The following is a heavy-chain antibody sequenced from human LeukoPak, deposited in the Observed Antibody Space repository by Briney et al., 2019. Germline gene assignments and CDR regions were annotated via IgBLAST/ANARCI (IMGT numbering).Heavy chain of an antibody. D-gene: IGHD6-13*01. CDR1: GYTFTSYG. J-gene: IGHJ6*02. CDR3: ARSEGIAAALYYYYGMDV. CDR2: ISAYSGNT. Sequence: ASVKVSCKASGYTFTSYGISWVRQAPGQGLEWMGWISAYSGNTNYAQKLQGRVTITADKSTSTAYMELSSLRSEDTAVYYCARSEGIAAALYYYYGMDVWGQGTTVTVSS. V-gene: IGHV1-18*01.